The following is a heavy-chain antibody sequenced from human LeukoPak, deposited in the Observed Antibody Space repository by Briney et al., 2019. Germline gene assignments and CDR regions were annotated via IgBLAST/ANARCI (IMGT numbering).Heavy chain of an antibody. D-gene: IGHD3-3*02. Sequence: GGSLRLSCADSGFTFSRYAMHRVGQAPGKGLEWVAVISYDGSNKYYADSVKGRFTISRDNSKKKLYLQMNRLRAEYTAWYYFATHFRPYVARVDYWGQGTLVTVSS. J-gene: IGHJ4*02. CDR1: GFTFSRYA. V-gene: IGHV3-30-3*01. CDR3: ATHFRPYVARVDY. CDR2: ISYDGSNK.